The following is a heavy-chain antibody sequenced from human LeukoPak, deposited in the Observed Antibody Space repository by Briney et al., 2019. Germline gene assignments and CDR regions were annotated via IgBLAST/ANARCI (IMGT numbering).Heavy chain of an antibody. CDR3: AKEGLGYCSGGSCYYFDY. V-gene: IGHV3-30*18. Sequence: GVSLRLSCAASGFTFSSYGMHWVRQAPGKGLEGVAVISYDGSNKYYADSVKGRFTISRDNSKNTLYLQMNSLRAEDTAVYYCAKEGLGYCSGGSCYYFDYWGQGTLVTVSS. D-gene: IGHD2-15*01. CDR2: ISYDGSNK. J-gene: IGHJ4*02. CDR1: GFTFSSYG.